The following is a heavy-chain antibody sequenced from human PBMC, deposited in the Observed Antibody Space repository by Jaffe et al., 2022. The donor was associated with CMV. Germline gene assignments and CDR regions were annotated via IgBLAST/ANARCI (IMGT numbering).Heavy chain of an antibody. CDR2: ISSSSTPI. J-gene: IGHJ4*02. Sequence: EVQLVESGGGLAQPGGSLRLSCAASGFTFSSYGMNWVRQTPGKGLEWISYISSSSTPIYYADSVKGRFTISRENAKNSLYLQMNSLRDEDTAVYYCARDTDGRIVGRGVVDYWGQGTLVTVSS. CDR3: ARDTDGRIVGRGVVDY. V-gene: IGHV3-48*02. CDR1: GFTFSSYG. D-gene: IGHD1-26*01.